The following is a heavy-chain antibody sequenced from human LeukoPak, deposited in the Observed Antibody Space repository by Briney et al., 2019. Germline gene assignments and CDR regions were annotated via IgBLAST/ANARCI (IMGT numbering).Heavy chain of an antibody. CDR2: ISAYNGNT. Sequence: GASVKVSCKASGYTFTSYGISWVRQAPGQGLEWMGWISAYNGNTNYAQKLQGRVTMTTDTSTSTAYMELRSPRSDDTAVYYCARAQYSSSSLYPFDYWGQGTLVTVSS. J-gene: IGHJ4*02. CDR3: ARAQYSSSSLYPFDY. CDR1: GYTFTSYG. D-gene: IGHD6-6*01. V-gene: IGHV1-18*01.